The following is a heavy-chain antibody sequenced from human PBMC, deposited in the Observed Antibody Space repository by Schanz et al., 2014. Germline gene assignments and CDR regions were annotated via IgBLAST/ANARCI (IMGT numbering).Heavy chain of an antibody. V-gene: IGHV1-46*01. J-gene: IGHJ6*02. CDR3: VRDAGWAFGDYHGMDV. Sequence: QVQLVQSGVEVKRPGASVKVSCKASGYTFTSYYMHWVRQAPGQGLEWMGIINPSGGSTSYAQKFQGRVTMTTDTSTSTAYMELRSLISDDTAVYYCVRDAGWAFGDYHGMDVWGQGTSVTVSS. CDR1: GYTFTSYY. D-gene: IGHD3-10*01. CDR2: INPSGGST.